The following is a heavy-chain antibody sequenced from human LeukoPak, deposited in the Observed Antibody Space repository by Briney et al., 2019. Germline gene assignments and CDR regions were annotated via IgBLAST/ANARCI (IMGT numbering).Heavy chain of an antibody. D-gene: IGHD5/OR15-5a*01. J-gene: IGHJ4*02. CDR2: INHSGST. Sequence: SETLSLTCAVYGGSFSGYYWSWIRQPPGKGLEWIGEINHSGSTNYNPSLKSRVTISVDTSKNQFSLKLSSVTAADTAVYYCARGSTWIQYFDYWGQGTLVTVSS. CDR1: GGSFSGYY. V-gene: IGHV4-34*01. CDR3: ARGSTWIQYFDY.